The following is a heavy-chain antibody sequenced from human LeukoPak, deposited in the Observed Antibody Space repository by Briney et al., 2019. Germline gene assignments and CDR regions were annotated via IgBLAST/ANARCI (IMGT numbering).Heavy chain of an antibody. D-gene: IGHD7-27*01. V-gene: IGHV3-74*01. CDR3: ATSLGPLTEY. Sequence: GGSLRLSCAASGFAFSSNWMHWVRQTPGKGLVWVSRINSGGSGTSYADSEEGRFTISRDNAKNTLYLQMNSLRAEDTAVYYCATSLGPLTEYWGQGTLVTVSS. CDR2: INSGGSGT. CDR1: GFAFSSNW. J-gene: IGHJ4*02.